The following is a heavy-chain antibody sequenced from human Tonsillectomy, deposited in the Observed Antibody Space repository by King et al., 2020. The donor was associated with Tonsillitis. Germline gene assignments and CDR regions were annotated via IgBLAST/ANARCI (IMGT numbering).Heavy chain of an antibody. Sequence: VQLVESGGGVVQPGRSLRLSCAASGFTFSSYGMPWARQAPGKGLEWVAAMWEDGRNKYFVDSVKGRFTISRDNSKNILYLQMDSLRAEDTAMYHCARSIQSANSDAFDIWGQGTMVTVSS. V-gene: IGHV3-33*01. J-gene: IGHJ3*02. CDR1: GFTFSSYG. CDR3: ARSIQSANSDAFDI. CDR2: MWEDGRNK. D-gene: IGHD2/OR15-2a*01.